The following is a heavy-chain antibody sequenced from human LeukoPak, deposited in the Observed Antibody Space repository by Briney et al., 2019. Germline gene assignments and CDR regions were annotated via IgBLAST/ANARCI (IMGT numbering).Heavy chain of an antibody. J-gene: IGHJ4*02. Sequence: ASVKVSCKASGGTFSNYAISWVRQAPGQGLEWMGGFDPEDGETIYAQKFQGRVTMTEDTSTDTAYMELSSLRSEDTAVYYCAAVAPIDYWGQGTLVTVSS. V-gene: IGHV1-24*01. CDR2: FDPEDGET. CDR3: AAVAPIDY. CDR1: GGTFSNYA.